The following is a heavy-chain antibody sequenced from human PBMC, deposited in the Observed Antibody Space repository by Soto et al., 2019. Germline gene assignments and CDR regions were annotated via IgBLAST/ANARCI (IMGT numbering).Heavy chain of an antibody. CDR2: ISYDGSNK. CDR1: GFTFSSYA. D-gene: IGHD2-15*01. CDR3: AREGYCSGGSCYSGFTPKEYYFDY. V-gene: IGHV3-30-3*01. Sequence: GGSLRLSCAASGFTFSSYAMHWVRQAPGKGLEWVAVISYDGSNKYYADSVKGRFTISRDNSKNTLYLQMNGLRAGDTAVYYCAREGYCSGGSCYSGFTPKEYYFDYWGQGTLVTVSS. J-gene: IGHJ4*02.